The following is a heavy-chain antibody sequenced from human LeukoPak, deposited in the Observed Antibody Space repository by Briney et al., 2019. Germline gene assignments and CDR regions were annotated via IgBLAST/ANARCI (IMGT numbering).Heavy chain of an antibody. CDR3: ARPDYGSGSYWFDP. Sequence: GASVKVSCKASGYTFTSYGISWVRQAPGQGLEWMGWINAGNGNTKYSQKFQGRVTITRDTSASTAYMELSSLRSEDTAVYYCARPDYGSGSYWFDPWGQGTLVTVSS. J-gene: IGHJ5*02. D-gene: IGHD3-10*01. CDR2: INAGNGNT. CDR1: GYTFTSYG. V-gene: IGHV1-3*01.